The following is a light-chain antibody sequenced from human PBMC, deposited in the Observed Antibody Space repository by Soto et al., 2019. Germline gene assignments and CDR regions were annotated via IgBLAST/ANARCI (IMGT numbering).Light chain of an antibody. J-gene: IGLJ3*02. Sequence: QTVLTQPASVSGSPGQSITISCTGTTSDIGAYNFVSWYQHHPGKAPKLLIYEVTDRPSGVSNRFSGSKSGNTASLTISGLQAEDEADYYCTSYAISSILLFGGGTKLTVL. CDR1: TSDIGAYNF. CDR2: EVT. CDR3: TSYAISSILL. V-gene: IGLV2-14*01.